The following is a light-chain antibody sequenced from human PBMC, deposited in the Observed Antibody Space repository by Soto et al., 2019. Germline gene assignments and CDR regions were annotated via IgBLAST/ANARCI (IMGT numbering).Light chain of an antibody. CDR1: QSLVYSDGRTF. CDR3: LQSTHLPFT. Sequence: DTVMTQTPLSLSVTPGQPASISCKSSQSLVYSDGRTFLYWYLQKPGQPPQRLIYEVSKRFSGVPHRFGGSGSGTDFTLKISRVQAEDVGVYSCLQSTHLPFTVGPGTKVDTK. V-gene: IGKV2D-29*01. CDR2: EVS. J-gene: IGKJ3*01.